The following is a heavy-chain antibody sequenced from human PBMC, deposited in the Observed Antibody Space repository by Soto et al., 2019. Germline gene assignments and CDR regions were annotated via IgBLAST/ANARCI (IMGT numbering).Heavy chain of an antibody. J-gene: IGHJ4*02. CDR2: IYFNGNT. CDR3: ASVTFGGIVLAH. D-gene: IGHD3-16*01. V-gene: IGHV4-59*01. Sequence: SETLSLTCTVSAASFSKYYWTWIRQPPGKGLEWIGYIYFNGNTKYNPSLEGRLTISIDTSKKEFSLKLTSVTAADAAVYYCASVTFGGIVLAHWGQGTLVTVS. CDR1: AASFSKYY.